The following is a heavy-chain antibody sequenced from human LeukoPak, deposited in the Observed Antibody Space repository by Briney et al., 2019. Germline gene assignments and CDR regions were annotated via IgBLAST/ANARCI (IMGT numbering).Heavy chain of an antibody. CDR3: ARDWGIAARPIDY. CDR2: IDSSGGTI. V-gene: IGHV3-48*01. Sequence: GGSLRLSCAASGFTFSTYNMNWVRQAPGKGLEWVSYIDSSGGTIYYADSVKGRFTISRDNAKNSLYLQMNSLRGEDTAVYYCARDWGIAARPIDYWGQGTLVTVSS. D-gene: IGHD6-6*01. J-gene: IGHJ4*02. CDR1: GFTFSTYN.